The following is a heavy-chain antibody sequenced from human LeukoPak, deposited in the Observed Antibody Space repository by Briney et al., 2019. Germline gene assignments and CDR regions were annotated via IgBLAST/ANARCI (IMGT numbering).Heavy chain of an antibody. Sequence: SETLSLTCAVYGGSFSGYYWSWIRQPPGKGLEWIGEINHSGSTNYNPSLKSRVTISVDTSKNQFSLKLSSVTAADTAVYYCARESPNYDILTGYIPGYAFDIWGQGTMVTVSS. CDR1: GGSFSGYY. V-gene: IGHV4-34*01. J-gene: IGHJ3*02. D-gene: IGHD3-9*01. CDR2: INHSGST. CDR3: ARESPNYDILTGYIPGYAFDI.